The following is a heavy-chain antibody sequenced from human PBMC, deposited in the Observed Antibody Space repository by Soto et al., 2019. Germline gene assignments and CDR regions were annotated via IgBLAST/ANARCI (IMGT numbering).Heavy chain of an antibody. CDR1: GGSISSGGYY. CDR2: IYYSGST. D-gene: IGHD3-22*01. V-gene: IGHV4-31*03. Sequence: SETLSLTCTVSGGSISSGGYYWSWIRQHPGKGLEWIGYIYYSGSTYYNPSLKSRVTISVDTSKNQFSLKLSSVTAADTAVYYCARVVVITVFYFDYWGQGTLVTVSP. CDR3: ARVVVITVFYFDY. J-gene: IGHJ4*02.